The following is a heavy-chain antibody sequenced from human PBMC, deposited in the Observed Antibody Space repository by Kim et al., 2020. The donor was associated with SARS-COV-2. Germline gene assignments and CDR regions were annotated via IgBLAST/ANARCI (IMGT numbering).Heavy chain of an antibody. Sequence: GGSLRLSCAASGFTFSNAWMSWVRQAPGKGLEWVGRIKSKTDGGTTDYAAPVKGRFTISRDDSKNTLYLQMNSLKTEDTAVYYCTTDPILEGYDYVWGSYRWHAFDIWGQGTMVTVSS. J-gene: IGHJ3*02. CDR1: GFTFSNAW. CDR3: TTDPILEGYDYVWGSYRWHAFDI. V-gene: IGHV3-15*01. CDR2: IKSKTDGGTT. D-gene: IGHD3-16*02.